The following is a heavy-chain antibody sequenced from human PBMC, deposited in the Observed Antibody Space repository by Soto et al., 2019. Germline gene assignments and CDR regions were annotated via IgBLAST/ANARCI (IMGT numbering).Heavy chain of an antibody. V-gene: IGHV1-3*01. D-gene: IGHD6-19*01. CDR2: INAGNGNT. J-gene: IGHJ5*02. Sequence: GASVKVSCKASGYTFAIYAMHWVRQAPGQRLEWMGWINAGNGNTKYSQKFQGRVTITRDTSASTAYMELSSLRSENTAVYYCARSPHPFSSGWYGWFDPWGQGTLVTVSS. CDR3: ARSPHPFSSGWYGWFDP. CDR1: GYTFAIYA.